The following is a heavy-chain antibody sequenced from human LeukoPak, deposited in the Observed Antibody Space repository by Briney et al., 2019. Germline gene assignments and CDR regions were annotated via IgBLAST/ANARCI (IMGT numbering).Heavy chain of an antibody. Sequence: AVHVSCKACGCRFIDYFIHWVGQAAAQGRACMGWINPNTCETKFLQRFQGRVTMTRDTSSSTAYIELSVLHSDDAAMYFCARDVRMGYGQGWFDPWGQGTLVTVSS. V-gene: IGHV1-2*02. CDR3: ARDVRMGYGQGWFDP. J-gene: IGHJ5*02. CDR2: INPNTCET. D-gene: IGHD2-8*01. CDR1: GCRFIDYF.